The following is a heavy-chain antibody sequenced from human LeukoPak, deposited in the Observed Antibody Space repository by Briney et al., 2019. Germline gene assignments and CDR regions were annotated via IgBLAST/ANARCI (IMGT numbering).Heavy chain of an antibody. CDR3: ARGLLVTLSDVRWFDP. CDR2: INPDNGVP. V-gene: IGHV1-2*06. Sequence: GASVKVPCKASGYRFSVHYVNWLRQTPGQGLEWLGQINPDNGVPSYSPKFEGRVTVTSDTSLSTVYMELSSLTSDDTAIYFCARGLLVTLSDVRWFDPWGQGTLVTVSS. D-gene: IGHD2-21*02. CDR1: GYRFSVHY. J-gene: IGHJ5*02.